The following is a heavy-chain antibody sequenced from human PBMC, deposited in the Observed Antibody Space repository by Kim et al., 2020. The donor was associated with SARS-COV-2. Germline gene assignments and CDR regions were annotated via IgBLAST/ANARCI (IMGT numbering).Heavy chain of an antibody. Sequence: GGSLRLSCAASGLTFSRYTMNWVRQTPGKGLEWVASIKSDSSVTYYADSVRGRFTISRDNAKNSLFLQMNSLRAEDTAVYFCASSDPYYFDHWGQGTLVTV. CDR1: GLTFSRYT. CDR3: ASSDPYYFDH. CDR2: IKSDSSVT. J-gene: IGHJ4*02. V-gene: IGHV3-48*04.